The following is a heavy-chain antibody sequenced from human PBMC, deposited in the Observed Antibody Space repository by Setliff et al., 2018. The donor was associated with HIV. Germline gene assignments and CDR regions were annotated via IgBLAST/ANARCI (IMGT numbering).Heavy chain of an antibody. J-gene: IGHJ6*03. D-gene: IGHD6-6*01. Sequence: SETLSLTCAVYGGSLWGYYWTWIRQPPGGGLEWIGEIDYSGSSSSNPSLKSRVTISVDTSRNQFSLKIFSVTAADTAMYYCARLGEIADRPGYYMDVWSNGTTVTVSS. V-gene: IGHV4-34*01. CDR3: ARLGEIADRPGYYMDV. CDR2: IDYSGSS. CDR1: GGSLWGYY.